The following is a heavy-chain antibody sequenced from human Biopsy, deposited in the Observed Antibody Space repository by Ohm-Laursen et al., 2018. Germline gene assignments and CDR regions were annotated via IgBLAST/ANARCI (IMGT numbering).Heavy chain of an antibody. J-gene: IGHJ6*02. CDR2: IIPILGTV. CDR3: ASGDIGGIGLDV. D-gene: IGHD3-10*01. Sequence: SETASCQSSGDTFTTSAISWVRQVPGQGLDWMGRIIPILGTVDYGQNFQGRVTIRADTSTTFLELTSLRYDDTAVYYCASGDIGGIGLDVWGLGTTVTVSS. V-gene: IGHV1-69*04. CDR1: GDTFTTSA.